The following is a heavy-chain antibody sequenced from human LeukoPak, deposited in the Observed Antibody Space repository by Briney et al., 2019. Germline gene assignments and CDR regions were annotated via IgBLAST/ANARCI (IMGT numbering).Heavy chain of an antibody. CDR3: ARHRQRYTTNDSGYFLDS. J-gene: IGHJ4*02. CDR2: IDPDDSET. D-gene: IGHD3-16*02. Sequence: GESLKISCRASGYTFSNSWIGWVRQMPGKGLEWMGIIDPDDSETSYSPSFQGQVTITADKSINTAYLQWNRLQASDTAIYYCARHRQRYTTNDSGYFLDSWGQGTLVTVSS. V-gene: IGHV5-51*01. CDR1: GYTFSNSW.